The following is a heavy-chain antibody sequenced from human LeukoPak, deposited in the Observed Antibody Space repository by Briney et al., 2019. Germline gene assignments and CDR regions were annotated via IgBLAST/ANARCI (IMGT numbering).Heavy chain of an antibody. CDR2: IYYSGRT. Sequence: PSETLSLTCTVSGGSMTSHYWSWIRQPPGKGLEHIGHIYYSGRTCYKPSLQSRVTISVDTSKNHFSLRLTSVTAADTAVYYCARLLDNDSSGYPDTFDVWGQGTMVTVSS. CDR3: ARLLDNDSSGYPDTFDV. J-gene: IGHJ3*01. CDR1: GGSMTSHY. D-gene: IGHD3-22*01. V-gene: IGHV4-59*11.